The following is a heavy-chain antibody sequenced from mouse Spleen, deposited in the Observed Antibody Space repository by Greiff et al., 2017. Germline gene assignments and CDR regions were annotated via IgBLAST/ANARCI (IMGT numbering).Heavy chain of an antibody. V-gene: IGHV1-80*01. Sequence: QVQLQQSGAELVKPGASVKISCKASGYAFSSYWMNWVKQRPGKGLEWIGQIYPGDGDTNYNGKFKGKATLTADKSSSTAYMQLSSLTSEDSAVYFCARHMITYAMDYWGQGTSVTVSS. J-gene: IGHJ4*01. CDR1: GYAFSSYW. CDR2: IYPGDGDT. D-gene: IGHD2-4*01. CDR3: ARHMITYAMDY.